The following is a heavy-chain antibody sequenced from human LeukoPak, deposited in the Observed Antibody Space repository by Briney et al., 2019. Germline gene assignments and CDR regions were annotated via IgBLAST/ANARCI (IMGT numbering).Heavy chain of an antibody. Sequence: ASVKVSCKASGYTFTGYYMHWVRQAPGQGLEWMGIINPSGGSTSYAQKLQGRVTMTTDTSTSTAYMELRSLRSDDTAVYYCAHYGMGFDYWGQGTLVTVSS. CDR3: AHYGMGFDY. J-gene: IGHJ4*02. V-gene: IGHV1-46*01. CDR2: INPSGGST. CDR1: GYTFTGYY. D-gene: IGHD4-17*01.